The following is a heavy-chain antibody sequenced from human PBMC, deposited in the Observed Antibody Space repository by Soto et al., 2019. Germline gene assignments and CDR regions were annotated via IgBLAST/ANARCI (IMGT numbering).Heavy chain of an antibody. CDR3: ARDLGRWPLAFDI. CDR2: IYHSGST. J-gene: IGHJ3*02. V-gene: IGHV4-4*02. Sequence: QVQLQESGPGLVKPSGTLSLTCAVSSGSISSSNWWRWVRQPPGKGLEWIGEIYHSGSTNYNPSLQSRVTISVDKSKNQFSLKLSSVTAADPAVYYCARDLGRWPLAFDIGGQGTMVTVSS. CDR1: SGSISSSNW. D-gene: IGHD2-15*01.